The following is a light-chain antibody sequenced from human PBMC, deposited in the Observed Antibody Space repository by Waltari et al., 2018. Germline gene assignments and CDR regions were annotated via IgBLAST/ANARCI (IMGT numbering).Light chain of an antibody. CDR2: DSQ. J-gene: IGLJ3*02. V-gene: IGLV1-51*01. CDR3: GTWDSSLSAWV. Sequence: YQPLPGAPPKHLNEDSQKRPSGLPDRFAGSKSGTSATPGITGLQTGDEADYYCGTWDSSLSAWVFGGGTKLTVL.